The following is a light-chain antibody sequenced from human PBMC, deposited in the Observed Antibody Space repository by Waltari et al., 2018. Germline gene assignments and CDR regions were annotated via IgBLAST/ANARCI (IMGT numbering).Light chain of an antibody. J-gene: IGKJ2*01. CDR2: DAS. Sequence: DIQMTQSPSSLSASVGDRVTITCQASQDISNYLNWYQQKPGKAPKLLIYDASNLETGVPSRFSGSGSGTDFTFTISSLQNEDVATYYCQQYDNLPYTFGQGTKLEIK. CDR3: QQYDNLPYT. CDR1: QDISNY. V-gene: IGKV1-33*01.